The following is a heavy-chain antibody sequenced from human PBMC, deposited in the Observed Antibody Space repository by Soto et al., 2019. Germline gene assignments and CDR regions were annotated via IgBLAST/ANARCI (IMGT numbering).Heavy chain of an antibody. J-gene: IGHJ4*02. CDR2: IYHSGST. CDR3: ARGGDFWSGYYGGFDY. V-gene: IGHV4-38-2*01. D-gene: IGHD3-3*01. CDR1: GYSISSGYY. Sequence: SETLSLTCAVSGYSISSGYYWGWIRQPPGKGLEWIGSIYHSGSTYYNPSLKSRVTISVDTSKNQFSLKPSSVTAADTAVYYCARGGDFWSGYYGGFDYWGQGTLVTVSS.